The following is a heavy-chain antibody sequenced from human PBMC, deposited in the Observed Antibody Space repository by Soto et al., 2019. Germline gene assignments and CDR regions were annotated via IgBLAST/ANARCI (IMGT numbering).Heavy chain of an antibody. CDR2: ISYDGSNK. CDR1: GFTFSSYG. CDR3: AKEPYSGSYYGKFFDY. J-gene: IGHJ4*02. D-gene: IGHD1-26*01. V-gene: IGHV3-30*18. Sequence: QVQLVESGGGVVQPGRSLRLSCAASGFTFSSYGMHWVRQAPGKGLEWVAVISYDGSNKYYAYSVKGRFTISRDNSKNTLYLQMNSLRAEDTAVYYCAKEPYSGSYYGKFFDYWGQGTLVTVSS.